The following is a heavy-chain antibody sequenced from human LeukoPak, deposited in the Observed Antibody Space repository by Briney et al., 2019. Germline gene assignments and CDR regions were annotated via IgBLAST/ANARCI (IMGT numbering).Heavy chain of an antibody. CDR3: AKDSSLILDY. V-gene: IGHV3-30*02. Sequence: PGGSLRLSCAASGFTFSTHGMHWVRQAPGKGLEWVAFIRYDGSNKYYADSVKGRFTISRDNSKNTVYLRMNSLRAEDTAVYYCAKDSSLILDYWGQGTLVTVSS. J-gene: IGHJ4*02. CDR1: GFTFSTHG. D-gene: IGHD2-8*02. CDR2: IRYDGSNK.